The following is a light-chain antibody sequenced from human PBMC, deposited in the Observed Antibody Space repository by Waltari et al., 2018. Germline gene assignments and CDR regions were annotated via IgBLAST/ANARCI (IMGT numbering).Light chain of an antibody. J-gene: IGLJ2*01. CDR3: SSYAGSNNFVV. CDR1: SSDLGGYNS. V-gene: IGLV2-8*01. Sequence: QSALTQPPSASGSPAQSVTISCTGSSSDLGGYNSVSWYQQHPGKAPKPLIFEVTRRPSGVPDRFSGSKSGNTASLTLSGLQAEDEADYYCSSYAGSNNFVVFGGGTKLTVL. CDR2: EVT.